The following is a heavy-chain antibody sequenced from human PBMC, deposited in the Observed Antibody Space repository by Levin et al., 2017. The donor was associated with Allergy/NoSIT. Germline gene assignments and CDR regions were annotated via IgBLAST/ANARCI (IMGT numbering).Heavy chain of an antibody. CDR3: ARAITVSGAVAYMDV. Sequence: GGSLRLSCAPSGFSFTNYWMRWIRQAPGKGLEWVASVSQDGNEKYYVDSVKGRFTISRDNAKNSLYLQMNSLRAEDTAVHYCARAITVSGAVAYMDVWGKGTTVTVSS. J-gene: IGHJ6*03. CDR2: VSQDGNEK. V-gene: IGHV3-7*03. D-gene: IGHD3-3*01. CDR1: GFSFTNYW.